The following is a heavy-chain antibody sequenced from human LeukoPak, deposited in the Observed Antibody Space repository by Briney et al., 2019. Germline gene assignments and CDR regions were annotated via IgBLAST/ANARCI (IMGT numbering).Heavy chain of an antibody. CDR3: ARVYGGNSVFPDY. D-gene: IGHD4-23*01. CDR2: ISSSSSYI. J-gene: IGHJ4*02. V-gene: IGHV3-21*01. CDR1: GLTFSSYS. Sequence: PGGSLRLSCAASGLTFSSYSMNWVRQAPGKGLEWVSTISSSSSYIYYADSVKGRFTISRDNAKSSLYLQMNSLRAEDTAVYYCARVYGGNSVFPDYWGQGTLVTVSS.